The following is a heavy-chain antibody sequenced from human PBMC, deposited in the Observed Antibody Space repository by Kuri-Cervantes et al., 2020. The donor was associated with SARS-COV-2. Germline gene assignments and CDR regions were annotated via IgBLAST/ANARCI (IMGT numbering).Heavy chain of an antibody. Sequence: SETLSLTCAVSGGSISSGGYFWSWIRQPPGKGLEWIGYIYRSGSTYYNPSLKSRVTISVDRSKNQFSLKLRSVTAADTAVYYCATPFGVVSYWGRGTLVTVSS. CDR2: IYRSGST. V-gene: IGHV4-30-2*01. CDR1: GGSISSGGYF. J-gene: IGHJ4*02. CDR3: ATPFGVVSY. D-gene: IGHD3-3*01.